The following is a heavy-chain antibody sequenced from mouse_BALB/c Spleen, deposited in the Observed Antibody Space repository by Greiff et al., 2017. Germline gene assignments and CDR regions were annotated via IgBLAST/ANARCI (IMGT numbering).Heavy chain of an antibody. CDR3: ARGAPYYGSSDY. CDR2: ISDGGSYT. D-gene: IGHD1-1*01. V-gene: IGHV5-4*02. Sequence: EVQLVESGGGLVKPGGSLKLSCAASGFTFSDYYMYWVRQTPEKRLEWVATISDGGSYTYYPDSVKGRFTISRDNAKNNLYLQMSSLKSEDTAMYYCARGAPYYGSSDYWGQGTTLTVSS. J-gene: IGHJ2*01. CDR1: GFTFSDYY.